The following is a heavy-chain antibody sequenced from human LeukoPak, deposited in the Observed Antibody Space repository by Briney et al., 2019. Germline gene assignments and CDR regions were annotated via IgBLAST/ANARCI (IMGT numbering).Heavy chain of an antibody. Sequence: GGSLRLSCASSCLTFRWAWLYGVRQAPGRGPVWVSGIKPDGTYTHYADSVKGRFTISRDDAKNTLYLQMNSLRVEDTAVYYRANYWSPCGPGTLVTVSS. J-gene: IGHJ5*02. D-gene: IGHD2-8*02. CDR1: CLTFRWAW. V-gene: IGHV3-74*01. CDR2: IKPDGTYT. CDR3: ANYWSP.